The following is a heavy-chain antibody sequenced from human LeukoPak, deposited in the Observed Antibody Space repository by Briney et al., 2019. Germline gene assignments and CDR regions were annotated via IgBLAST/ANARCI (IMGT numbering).Heavy chain of an antibody. J-gene: IGHJ6*03. D-gene: IGHD3-22*01. V-gene: IGHV4-34*01. CDR1: GGSSSGYY. CDR2: INHSGST. Sequence: SETLSLTCSVYGGSSSGYYWSWIRQPPGKGLEWIGEINHSGSTNYNPSLKSRVTISVDTSKNQFSLKLSSVTAADTAVYYCARVQYRYYDSSGYYYVRYYMDVWGKGTTVTVSS. CDR3: ARVQYRYYDSSGYYYVRYYMDV.